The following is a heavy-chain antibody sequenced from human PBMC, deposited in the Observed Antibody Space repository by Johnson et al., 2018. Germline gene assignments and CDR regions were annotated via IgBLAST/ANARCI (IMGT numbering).Heavy chain of an antibody. Sequence: QVQLVQSGGGVVQPGRSLRLSCAASGFTFSSYAMHWVRQAPGKGLEWVAVISYDGSNKYYADSVTGRFTISRDNSKNTLYLQMNSLRAEDTAVYYCAGVGGSNYYYYYYMDVWGKGTTVTGSS. V-gene: IGHV3-30-3*01. J-gene: IGHJ6*03. CDR3: AGVGGSNYYYYYYMDV. CDR1: GFTFSSYA. D-gene: IGHD4-11*01. CDR2: ISYDGSNK.